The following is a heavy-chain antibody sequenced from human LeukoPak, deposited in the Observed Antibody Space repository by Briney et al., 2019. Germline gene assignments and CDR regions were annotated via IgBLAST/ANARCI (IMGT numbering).Heavy chain of an antibody. V-gene: IGHV5-51*01. CDR1: GYRFTNYW. D-gene: IGHD2-21*02. CDR3: ARLRGVVVVTAISY. CDR2: ISPGDSDT. Sequence: GESLKISCKGSGYRFTNYWIGWVRPMPGKGLEWMGIISPGDSDTRYSPSFQGQVTISADKFISTAYLQWSSLKASDTAMYYCARLRGVVVVTAISYWGQGTLVTVSS. J-gene: IGHJ4*02.